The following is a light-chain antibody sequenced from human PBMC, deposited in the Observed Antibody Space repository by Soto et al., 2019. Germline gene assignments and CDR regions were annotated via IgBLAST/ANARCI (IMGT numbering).Light chain of an antibody. CDR2: DVN. CDR1: SSDIGASTY. Sequence: QSALTQPASVSGSPGQSITVSCTGTSSDIGASTYVSWYQQHPGKAPRLIIYDVNNRPSEVSARFSGSKSGNTASLTISGLQAEDEADYYCTSYTRGSLYVFGTGTKLTVL. CDR3: TSYTRGSLYV. J-gene: IGLJ1*01. V-gene: IGLV2-14*03.